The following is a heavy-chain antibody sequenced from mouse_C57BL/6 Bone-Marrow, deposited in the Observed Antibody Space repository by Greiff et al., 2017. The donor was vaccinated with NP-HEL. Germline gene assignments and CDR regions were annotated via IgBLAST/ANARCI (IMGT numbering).Heavy chain of an antibody. V-gene: IGHV1-64*01. D-gene: IGHD1-1*01. CDR2: IHPNSGST. CDR3: VHTVVARYFDV. Sequence: QVQLQQPGAELVKPGASVKLSCKASGYTFTSYWMHWVKQRPGQGLEWIGMIHPNSGSTNYNEKFKSKATLTVDKSSSTAYMQLSSLTSEDSAVYYCVHTVVARYFDVWGTGTTVTVSS. J-gene: IGHJ1*03. CDR1: GYTFTSYW.